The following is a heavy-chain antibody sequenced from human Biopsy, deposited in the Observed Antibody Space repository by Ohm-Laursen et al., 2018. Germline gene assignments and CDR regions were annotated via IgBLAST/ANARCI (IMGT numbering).Heavy chain of an antibody. D-gene: IGHD2/OR15-2a*01. CDR1: GGTSNNYG. V-gene: IGHV1-69*04. CDR3: ARDKTVLNYYFASDV. CDR2: IISMVGTP. Sequence: GASVKVSCKASGGTSNNYGITWVRQAPGQGLEWVGRIISMVGTPKYAKKFQGRATITVDKSTSTAYLDLSSLKSEDTAVYYCARDKTVLNYYFASDVWGQGTTVTVSS. J-gene: IGHJ6*01.